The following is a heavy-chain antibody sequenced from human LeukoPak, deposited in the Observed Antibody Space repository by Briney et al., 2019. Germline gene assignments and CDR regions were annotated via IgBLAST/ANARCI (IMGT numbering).Heavy chain of an antibody. J-gene: IGHJ3*02. Sequence: ASVKVSCKASGYTFTSYGISWVRQAPGQGLEWMGWISAYNGNTNYAQKLQGRVTMTTDTSTSTAYMELRSLRSDDTAVYYCASQEEQLGQDAFDIWGQGTMVTVSS. V-gene: IGHV1-18*01. CDR3: ASQEEQLGQDAFDI. CDR1: GYTFTSYG. D-gene: IGHD6-19*01. CDR2: ISAYNGNT.